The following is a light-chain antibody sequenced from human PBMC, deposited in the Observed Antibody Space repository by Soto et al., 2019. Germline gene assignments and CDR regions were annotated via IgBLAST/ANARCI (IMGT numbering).Light chain of an antibody. Sequence: IVLTPSPGTLSLSPGASAPLSCRARAPVSTSFLAWYQKKRGQPPRLLIYGASTRATGVPDRFSGSGSGTDFTLTISKLDPEDLAVYDCQVYHWSPTWTFGPGTKVDIK. CDR1: APVSTSF. CDR3: QVYHWSPTWT. V-gene: IGKV3-20*01. CDR2: GAS. J-gene: IGKJ1*01.